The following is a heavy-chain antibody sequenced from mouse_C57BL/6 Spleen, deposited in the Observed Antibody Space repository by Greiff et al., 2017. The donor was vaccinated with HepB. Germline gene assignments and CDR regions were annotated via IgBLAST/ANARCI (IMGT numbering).Heavy chain of an antibody. J-gene: IGHJ4*01. CDR2: ISSGSSTI. D-gene: IGHD2-1*01. CDR1: GFTFSDYG. V-gene: IGHV5-17*01. Sequence: EVQLVESGGGLVKPGGSLKLSCAASGFTFSDYGMHWVRQAPEKGLEWVAYISSGSSTIYYADTVKGRFTISRDNAKNTLFLQMTSLRSEDTAMYYCARRRVYYGNYVDYAMDYWGQGTSVTVSS. CDR3: ARRRVYYGNYVDYAMDY.